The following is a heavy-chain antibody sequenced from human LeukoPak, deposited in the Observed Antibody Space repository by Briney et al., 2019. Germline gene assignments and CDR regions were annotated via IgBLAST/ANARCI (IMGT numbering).Heavy chain of an antibody. Sequence: SVKVSCKASGGTFSSYAISWVRQAPGQGLEWMGGIIPIFGTANYAQKFQGRVTITTDESTSTAYMELSSLRSEDTAVYYCARDRGSLQYSSSWYYYYYMDVWGKGTTVTVSS. V-gene: IGHV1-69*05. J-gene: IGHJ6*03. CDR1: GGTFSSYA. CDR2: IIPIFGTA. D-gene: IGHD6-13*01. CDR3: ARDRGSLQYSSSWYYYYYMDV.